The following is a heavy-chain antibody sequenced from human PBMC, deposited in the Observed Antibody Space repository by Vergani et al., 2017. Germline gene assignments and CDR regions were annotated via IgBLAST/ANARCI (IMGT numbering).Heavy chain of an antibody. CDR1: GFTFSSYS. J-gene: IGHJ6*02. D-gene: IGHD3-10*01. V-gene: IGHV3-48*04. CDR2: ISSSSSTI. Sequence: EVQLVESGGGLVQPGGSLRLSCAASGFTFSSYSMNWVRQAPGKGLEWVSYISSSSSTIYYADSVKGRFTISRDTAKNSLYLQMNSLRAEDTAVYYCARDLNYYGSGSYSYYYYGMDVWGQGTTVTVSS. CDR3: ARDLNYYGSGSYSYYYYGMDV.